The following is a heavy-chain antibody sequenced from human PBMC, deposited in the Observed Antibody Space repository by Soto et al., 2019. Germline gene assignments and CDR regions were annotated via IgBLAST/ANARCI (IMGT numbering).Heavy chain of an antibody. J-gene: IGHJ4*02. CDR1: GFTFSSYA. D-gene: IGHD1-7*01. Sequence: PGWSLRLSCAAYGFTFSSYAMHWVRQAPGKGLEWVAVISYDGSNKYYADSVKGRFTISRDNSKNTLYLQMNSLRAEDTAVYYCARGPTELGYFDYWGQGTLVTVSS. CDR3: ARGPTELGYFDY. V-gene: IGHV3-30-3*01. CDR2: ISYDGSNK.